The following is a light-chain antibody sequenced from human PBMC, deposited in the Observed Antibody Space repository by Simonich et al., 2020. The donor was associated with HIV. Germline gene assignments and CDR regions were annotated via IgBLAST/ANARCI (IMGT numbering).Light chain of an antibody. CDR2: DVS. J-gene: IGLJ3*02. CDR1: SSDVGGYNY. Sequence: QSALTQPRSVSGSPGQSVTISCTGTSSDVGGYNYVSWYQQHPGKAPQLMIYDVSKRPSGVSNRFSGSKSGNTASLTISGLQAEDEADYYCSSYTSSSTGVFGGGTKLTVL. V-gene: IGLV2-11*01. CDR3: SSYTSSSTGV.